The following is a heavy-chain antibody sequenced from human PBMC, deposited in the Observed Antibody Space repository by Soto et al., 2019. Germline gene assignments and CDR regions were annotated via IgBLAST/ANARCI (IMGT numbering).Heavy chain of an antibody. Sequence: PVGSLRLSCAASGFTFSSYAMSWVRQAPGKGLEWVSAISGSGGSTYYADSVKGRFTISRDNSKNTLYLQMNSLRAEDTAVYYCAKPFHYYDSSGYYIEESYYYYGMDVWGQGTTVTVS. V-gene: IGHV3-23*01. CDR3: AKPFHYYDSSGYYIEESYYYYGMDV. CDR1: GFTFSSYA. D-gene: IGHD3-22*01. CDR2: ISGSGGST. J-gene: IGHJ6*02.